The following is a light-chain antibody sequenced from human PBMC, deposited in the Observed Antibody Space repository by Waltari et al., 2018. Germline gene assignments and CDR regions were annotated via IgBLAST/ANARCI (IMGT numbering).Light chain of an antibody. CDR1: SNDFGGFNH. CDR2: DVT. CDR3: CSYVATYTFDVV. J-gene: IGLJ2*01. V-gene: IGLV2-11*01. Sequence: QSALTQPRSVSGSPGQSVTISCTGTSNDFGGFNHVSWYQQHPGKAPKHLIHDVTRRPSGVPARFSGSNSGNTASLLITGLHPEDEADYYCCSYVATYTFDVVFGGGTKLTVL.